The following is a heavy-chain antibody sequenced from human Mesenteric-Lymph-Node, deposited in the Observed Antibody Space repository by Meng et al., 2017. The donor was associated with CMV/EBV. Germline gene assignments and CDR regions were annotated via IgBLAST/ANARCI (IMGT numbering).Heavy chain of an antibody. CDR1: GLTFSSYT. J-gene: IGHJ4*02. V-gene: IGHV3-21*01. Sequence: GESLKISCAVSGLTFSSYTMNWVRQAPGKGLEWVSSISRSSSYIYYADSVKGRFTISRDNAKNSLYLQMNSLRAEDTAVYYCARNPDCSSISCYGQAYWGQGTLVTVSS. CDR2: ISRSSSYI. D-gene: IGHD2-2*01. CDR3: ARNPDCSSISCYGQAY.